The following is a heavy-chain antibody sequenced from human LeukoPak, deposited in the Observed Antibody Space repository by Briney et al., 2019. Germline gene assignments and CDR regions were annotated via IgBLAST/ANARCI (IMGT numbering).Heavy chain of an antibody. CDR1: GFTFSSYA. D-gene: IGHD3-9*01. CDR3: ATRYYDILTAYDAFDI. Sequence: GSLRLSCAASGFTFSSYAMSWVRQAPGKGLEWIGSIYYSGSTYYNPSLKSRVTISVDTSKNQFSLKLSSATAADTAVYYCATRYYDILTAYDAFDIWGQGTMVTVSS. V-gene: IGHV4-38-2*01. J-gene: IGHJ3*02. CDR2: IYYSGST.